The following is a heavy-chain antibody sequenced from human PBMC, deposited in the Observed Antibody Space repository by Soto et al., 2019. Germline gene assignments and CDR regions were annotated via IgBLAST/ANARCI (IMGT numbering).Heavy chain of an antibody. CDR3: ARDGSPDYVWRSYRLPS. CDR2: ISSSSSTI. J-gene: IGHJ5*02. D-gene: IGHD3-16*02. Sequence: PGGSLRLSCAASGFTFSSYSMNWVRQAPGKGLEWVSYISSSSSTIYYADSVKGRFTISRDNAKNSLYLQMNSLRDEDTAVYYCARDGSPDYVWRSYRLPSWGQGTLVTVSS. CDR1: GFTFSSYS. V-gene: IGHV3-48*02.